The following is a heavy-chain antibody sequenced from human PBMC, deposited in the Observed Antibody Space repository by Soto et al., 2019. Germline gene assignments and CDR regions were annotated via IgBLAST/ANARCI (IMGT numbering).Heavy chain of an antibody. V-gene: IGHV3-53*01. D-gene: IGHD6-19*01. CDR1: GFTVSSNY. J-gene: IGHJ3*02. CDR2: IYSGGST. CDR3: ATMYSSGWDKGDS. Sequence: PGGSLRLSCAASGFTVSSNYMSWVRQAPGKGLEWVSVIYSGGSTYYADSVKGRFTISRDNSKNTLYLQMNSLRAEDAAVYYCATMYSSGWDKGDSWGQGTRVTVSS.